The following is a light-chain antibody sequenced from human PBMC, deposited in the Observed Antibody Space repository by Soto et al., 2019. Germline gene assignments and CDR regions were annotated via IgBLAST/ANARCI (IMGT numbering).Light chain of an antibody. V-gene: IGKV3-20*01. CDR1: EGVASNY. Sequence: EIVLTQSPGTLSLSPGERTSLSRRASEGVASNYLAWYQLKPGQAPRLLIHAASNRATGISDRFSGSGSGADFTLTISRLEHEDFAVYYCQQYGRSPWTSGQGTKVEIK. CDR2: AAS. CDR3: QQYGRSPWT. J-gene: IGKJ1*01.